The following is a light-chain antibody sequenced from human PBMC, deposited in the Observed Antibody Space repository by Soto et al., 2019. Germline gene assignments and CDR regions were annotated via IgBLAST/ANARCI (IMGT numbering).Light chain of an antibody. Sequence: EIVMTQSPATLSVSPGETAALSCRASQSVSSNLAWYQQKPGPAPRLLIYGASTRATGIPARFSGSGSGTEFTLTISSLQSEDFAVYYWQQYGTWWTFGQGTKVEIK. V-gene: IGKV3-15*01. CDR1: QSVSSN. CDR2: GAS. J-gene: IGKJ1*01. CDR3: QQYGTWWT.